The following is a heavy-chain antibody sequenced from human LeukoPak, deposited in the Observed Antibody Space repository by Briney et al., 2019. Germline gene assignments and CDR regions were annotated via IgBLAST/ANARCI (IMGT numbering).Heavy chain of an antibody. D-gene: IGHD6-6*01. V-gene: IGHV1-69*06. J-gene: IGHJ5*02. CDR1: GGTFSSYE. CDR3: AVAARNWFDP. Sequence: SVKVSCKASGGTFSSYEISWVRQAPGQGLEWMGGIIPIFGTANYAQKFQGRVTITADKSTSTAYMELSSLRSEDTAVYYCAVAARNWFDPWGQGTLVTVSS. CDR2: IIPIFGTA.